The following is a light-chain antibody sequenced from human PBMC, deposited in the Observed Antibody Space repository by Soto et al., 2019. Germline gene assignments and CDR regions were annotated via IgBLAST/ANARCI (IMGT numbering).Light chain of an antibody. J-gene: IGKJ5*01. V-gene: IGKV3-11*01. CDR3: QQRDGSTFT. CDR1: QSVSSY. Sequence: EIVLTQAPATLSLSPAARATLSGRASQSVSSYLAWYQQKPGQAPRLLIYDASNRATGIPARFSGSGSGTHFTLTIGRLEPGDFAVYYCQQRDGSTFTFGQGTRLEIK. CDR2: DAS.